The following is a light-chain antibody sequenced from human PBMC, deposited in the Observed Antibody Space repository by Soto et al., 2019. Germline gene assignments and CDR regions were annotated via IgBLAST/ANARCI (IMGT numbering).Light chain of an antibody. CDR1: QSVSPY. CDR3: QQRSNGVT. Sequence: EVALTQSPATLSLSPGERATLSCRASQSVSPYLAWYQQKPGQAPRLLIYEAFNRASGIPARFSGSGSGTDFTLTISSLEPEDFAVYYCQQRSNGVTFGGGTKVEIK. CDR2: EAF. V-gene: IGKV3-11*01. J-gene: IGKJ4*01.